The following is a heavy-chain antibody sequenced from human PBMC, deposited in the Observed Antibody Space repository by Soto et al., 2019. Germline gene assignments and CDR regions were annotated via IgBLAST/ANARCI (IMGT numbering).Heavy chain of an antibody. V-gene: IGHV1-8*01. CDR2: MNPNSGNT. Sequence: ASVKVSCKASGYTFTSYDINWVRQATGQGLEWMGWMNPNSGNTGYAQKFQGRVTMTRNTSISTAYMELSSLRSEDTAEYYCGGVWWKDKQRSRSRWFDPWGQGTLVTVSS. J-gene: IGHJ5*02. CDR1: GYTFTSYD. D-gene: IGHD2-8*02. CDR3: GGVWWKDKQRSRSRWFDP.